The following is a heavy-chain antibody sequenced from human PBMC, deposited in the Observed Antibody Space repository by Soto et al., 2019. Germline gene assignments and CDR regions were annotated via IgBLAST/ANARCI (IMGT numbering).Heavy chain of an antibody. CDR3: ARDARYYYMYV. J-gene: IGHJ6*03. Sequence: EVQLVESGGGLVQPGGSLRLSCSASGFTFSSYWMHWVRQAPGKGLVWVSHINNDGSSTIYADSVRGRFTISRDNAKNTLYLEMNGLRAEDTAVYFCARDARYYYMYVWGKGTTVTVSS. V-gene: IGHV3-74*01. CDR1: GFTFSSYW. D-gene: IGHD6-6*01. CDR2: INNDGSST.